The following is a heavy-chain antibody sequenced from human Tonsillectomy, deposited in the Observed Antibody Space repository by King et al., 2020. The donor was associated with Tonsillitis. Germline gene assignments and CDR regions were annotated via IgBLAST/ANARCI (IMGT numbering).Heavy chain of an antibody. CDR2: TSYDGSNN. V-gene: IGHV3-30*04. CDR1: GFTFSSYA. D-gene: IGHD6-19*01. CDR3: ARDPESRSGHSTGMDV. Sequence: QVQLVESGGGVVQPGRSLRLSCAASGFTFSSYAIHWVRQGPGKGLEWVAVTSYDGSNNFYADSVKGRFTISRDNSKNTVFLQMNSRRVEDTAVFYCARDPESRSGHSTGMDVWGPGPTVTVSS. J-gene: IGHJ6*02.